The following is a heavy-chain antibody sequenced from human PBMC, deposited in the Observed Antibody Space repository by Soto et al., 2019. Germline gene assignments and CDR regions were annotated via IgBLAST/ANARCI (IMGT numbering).Heavy chain of an antibody. CDR3: ARRLLGYGSWYFDL. Sequence: QVQLVQAGAEVKKPGSSVKVSCKASGGAFSSYAISWVRQAPGQGLEWMGGNLPLFNISNYAQKFQGRVTITADEPTSTAYMDLSNLTSEDTAVYYCARRLLGYGSWYFDLGGRGTLIPVSS. CDR2: NLPLFNIS. J-gene: IGHJ2*01. D-gene: IGHD3-10*01. V-gene: IGHV1-69*01. CDR1: GGAFSSYA.